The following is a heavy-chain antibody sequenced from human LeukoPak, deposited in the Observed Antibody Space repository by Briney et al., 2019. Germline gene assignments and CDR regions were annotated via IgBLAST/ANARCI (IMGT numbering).Heavy chain of an antibody. CDR1: GFTFSSYA. CDR2: ISYDGSNK. V-gene: IGHV3-30-3*01. CDR3: ARDTLEMATIQFDY. Sequence: GRSLRLSCAASGFTFSSYAMHWVRQAPGKGLEWVAVISYDGSNKYYADSVKGRFTISRDNSKNTLYLQMNSLRAEDTVVYYCARDTLEMATIQFDYWGQGTLVTVSS. D-gene: IGHD5-24*01. J-gene: IGHJ4*02.